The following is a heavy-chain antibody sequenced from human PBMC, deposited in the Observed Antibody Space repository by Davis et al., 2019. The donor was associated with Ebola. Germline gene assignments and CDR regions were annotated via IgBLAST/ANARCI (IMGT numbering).Heavy chain of an antibody. CDR3: ASPYNWNDRFDP. CDR2: IYYSGTT. CDR1: DGFISSYY. V-gene: IGHV4-59*08. J-gene: IGHJ5*02. Sequence: MPSETLSLTCSVSDGFISSYYWSWLRQPPGKGLEWIGSIYYSGTTYYNPSLRSRVTISVDTSKNQFSLKLTSLTVADTAVYYCASPYNWNDRFDPWGQGTLVTVSS. D-gene: IGHD1-1*01.